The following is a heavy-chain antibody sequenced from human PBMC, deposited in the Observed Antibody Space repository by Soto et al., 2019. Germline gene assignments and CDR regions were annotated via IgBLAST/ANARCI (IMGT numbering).Heavy chain of an antibody. CDR3: AKDRRYSYGPYYYYYGMDV. D-gene: IGHD5-18*01. Sequence: PGGSLRLSCEASGFTFSSYAMSWVRQAPGKGLEWVSGISGGGSTTYYADSVRGRFTISRDNSRNTLYLQMNSLRAEDTAVYYCAKDRRYSYGPYYYYYGMDVWGQGTTVTVSS. V-gene: IGHV3-23*01. CDR2: ISGGGSTT. J-gene: IGHJ6*02. CDR1: GFTFSSYA.